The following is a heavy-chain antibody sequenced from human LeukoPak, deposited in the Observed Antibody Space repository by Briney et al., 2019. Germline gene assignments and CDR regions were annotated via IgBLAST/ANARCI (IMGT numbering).Heavy chain of an antibody. J-gene: IGHJ4*02. Sequence: GGSLRLSCAASGFTFSSYEMNWVRQAPGKGLEWVSYISSSGSTIYYADSVKGRFTISRDNAKNSLYLQMNSLRAEDTAVYHCARAGGSYYFDHWGQGTLVTVSS. D-gene: IGHD1-26*01. V-gene: IGHV3-48*03. CDR3: ARAGGSYYFDH. CDR2: ISSSGSTI. CDR1: GFTFSSYE.